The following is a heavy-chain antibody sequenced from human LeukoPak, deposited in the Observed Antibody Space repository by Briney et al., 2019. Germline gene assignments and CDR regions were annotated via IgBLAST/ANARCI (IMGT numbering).Heavy chain of an antibody. J-gene: IGHJ6*03. CDR3: ARRSHHAVVPDAILSYYYYMDV. V-gene: IGHV4-59*08. CDR2: IYYSGST. D-gene: IGHD2-2*02. Sequence: SETLSLTCTVSGGSISSYYWSWIRQPPGKGLEWIGYIYYSGSTNYNPSLKSRVTISVDTSKNQFSLKLSSVTAADTAVYYCARRSHHAVVPDAILSYYYYMDVWGKGTTVTVSS. CDR1: GGSISSYY.